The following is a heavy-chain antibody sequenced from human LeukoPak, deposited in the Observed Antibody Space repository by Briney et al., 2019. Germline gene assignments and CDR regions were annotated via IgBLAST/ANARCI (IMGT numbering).Heavy chain of an antibody. CDR3: ARVRYCSSTSCYGAWFDP. D-gene: IGHD2-2*01. CDR2: IYHSGST. CDR1: GGSISSGGHS. J-gene: IGHJ5*02. Sequence: SQTLSLTCAVSGGSISSGGHSWSWIRQPPGKGLEWIGYIYHSGSTYYNPSLKSRVTISVDRSKNQFSLKLSSVTAADTAVYYCARVRYCSSTSCYGAWFDPWGQGTLVTVSS. V-gene: IGHV4-30-2*01.